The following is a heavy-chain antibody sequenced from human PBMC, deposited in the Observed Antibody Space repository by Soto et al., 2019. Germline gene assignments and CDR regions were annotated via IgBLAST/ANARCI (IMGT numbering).Heavy chain of an antibody. Sequence: SETLSLTCAVYGGSFSGYYWSWMRQPPGKGLEWIGEIYYSGTTNHNASLKSRVTISLDTSKNQFSLRLRSVTAADTALYFCARSGGKAAKYNWFDPWGQGTLVTVSS. CDR1: GGSFSGYY. V-gene: IGHV4-34*01. D-gene: IGHD3-10*01. CDR3: ARSGGKAAKYNWFDP. CDR2: IYYSGTT. J-gene: IGHJ5*02.